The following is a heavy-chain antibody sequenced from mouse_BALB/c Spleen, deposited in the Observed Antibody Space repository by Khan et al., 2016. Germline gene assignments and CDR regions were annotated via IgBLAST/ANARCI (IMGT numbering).Heavy chain of an antibody. CDR1: GFDFSRYW. Sequence: EVKLLESGGGLVQPGGSLNLSCAASGFDFSRYWMRWARQAPGKGQEWIGEINPGSSTINYTPSLKDKFIISRDTAKNTLYLQLSKVRSEDTALYYWARLLWLRAMDYWGQGTSVTVSA. CDR3: ARLLWLRAMDY. J-gene: IGHJ4*01. D-gene: IGHD2-2*01. V-gene: IGHV4-2*02. CDR2: INPGSSTI.